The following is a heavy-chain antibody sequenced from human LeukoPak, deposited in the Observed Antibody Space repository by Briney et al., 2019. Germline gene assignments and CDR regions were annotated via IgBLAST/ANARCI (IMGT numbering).Heavy chain of an antibody. CDR1: GYAFIDYA. V-gene: IGHV1-2*04. D-gene: IGHD4-17*01. Sequence: ASVKVSCKASGYAFIDYAINWVRQAPGQGLEWMGWINPNSGGTNYAQKFQGWVTMTRDTSISTAYMELRSLRSDDTAVYYCASNRDYGDYVLLDYWGQGTLVTVSS. CDR3: ASNRDYGDYVLLDY. J-gene: IGHJ4*02. CDR2: INPNSGGT.